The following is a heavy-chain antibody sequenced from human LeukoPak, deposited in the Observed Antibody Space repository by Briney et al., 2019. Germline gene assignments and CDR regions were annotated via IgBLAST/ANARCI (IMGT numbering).Heavy chain of an antibody. Sequence: ASVKVSCKASGYTFTGYYTHWVRQAPGQGLEWMGWINPNSGGTNYAQKFQGRVTMTRDTSISTAYMELSRLRSDDTAVYYCARSNYYYGSGSYYPTNRGRVDYWGQGTLVTVSS. CDR3: ARSNYYYGSGSYYPTNRGRVDY. CDR1: GYTFTGYY. CDR2: INPNSGGT. V-gene: IGHV1-2*02. D-gene: IGHD3-10*01. J-gene: IGHJ4*02.